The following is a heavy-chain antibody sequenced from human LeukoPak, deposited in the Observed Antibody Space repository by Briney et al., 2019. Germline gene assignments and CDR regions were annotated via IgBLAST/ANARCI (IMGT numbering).Heavy chain of an antibody. J-gene: IGHJ4*02. CDR2: IRYDGSNK. D-gene: IGHD3-3*01. CDR3: AKDAGDYDSLDY. CDR1: GFTFSSYG. Sequence: GGSLRLSCAASGFTFSSYGMHWVRHAPGKGLEWVAFIRYDGSNKYYADSVKGRFTISRDNSKNTLYLQMNSLRAEDTAVYYCAKDAGDYDSLDYWGQGTLVTVSS. V-gene: IGHV3-30*02.